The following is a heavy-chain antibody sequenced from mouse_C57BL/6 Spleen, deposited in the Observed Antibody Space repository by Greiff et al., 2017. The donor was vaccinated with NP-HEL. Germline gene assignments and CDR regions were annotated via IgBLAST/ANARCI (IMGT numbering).Heavy chain of an antibody. CDR1: GYAFSSYW. CDR3: ARSSSGVSWFAY. CDR2: IYPGDGDT. J-gene: IGHJ3*01. Sequence: VKLQESGAELVKPGASVKISCKASGYAFSSYWMNWVKQRPGKGLEWIGQIYPGDGDTNYNGKFKGKATLTADKSSSTAYMQLSSLTSEDSAVYFCARSSSGVSWFAYWGQGTLVTVSA. D-gene: IGHD3-2*02. V-gene: IGHV1-80*01.